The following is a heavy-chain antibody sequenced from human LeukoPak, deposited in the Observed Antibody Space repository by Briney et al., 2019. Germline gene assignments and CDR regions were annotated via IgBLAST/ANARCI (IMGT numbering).Heavy chain of an antibody. J-gene: IGHJ4*02. D-gene: IGHD4-17*01. CDR1: GGSISSGSYY. V-gene: IGHV4-61*01. Sequence: SETLSLTCTVSGGSISSGSYYWSWIRQPPGKGLEWIGYIYYSGSTNYNPSLKSRVSISVDTSKNQFSLRLTSVTAADTAVYYCARTTVTTWRYHFNYWGQGTLVTVSS. CDR2: IYYSGST. CDR3: ARTTVTTWRYHFNY.